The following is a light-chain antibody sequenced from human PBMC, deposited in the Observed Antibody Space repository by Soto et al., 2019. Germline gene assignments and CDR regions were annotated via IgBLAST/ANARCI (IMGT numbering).Light chain of an antibody. Sequence: EIVMTQSPATLSVSPGERATFSCRASQSVSSNLAWYQQKPGQAPRLLIYGASIRATGIPARLSGSGSGTEFTLTISSLQSEDFAVYYCQHYNNWPPWTFGQGTKVDI. CDR2: GAS. CDR1: QSVSSN. CDR3: QHYNNWPPWT. V-gene: IGKV3-15*01. J-gene: IGKJ1*01.